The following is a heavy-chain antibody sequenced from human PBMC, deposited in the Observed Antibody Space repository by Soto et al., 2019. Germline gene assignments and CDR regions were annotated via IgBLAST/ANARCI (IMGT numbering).Heavy chain of an antibody. CDR3: ARGVPAARPRQFDY. CDR2: IYYSGST. D-gene: IGHD2-2*02. V-gene: IGHV4-59*13. J-gene: IGHJ4*02. Sequence: QVQLQESGPGLVKPSETLSLTCTVSGGSISSYYWSWIGQPQGKGLEWIGYIYYSGSTNYNPSLKSRVTISVDTSKNQFSLKLSSVTAADTAVYYCARGVPAARPRQFDYWGQGTLVTVSS. CDR1: GGSISSYY.